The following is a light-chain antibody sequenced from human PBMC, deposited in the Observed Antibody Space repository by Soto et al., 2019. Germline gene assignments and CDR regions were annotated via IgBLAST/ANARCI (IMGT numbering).Light chain of an antibody. J-gene: IGLJ3*02. CDR1: SGSIASNY. CDR2: EDN. Sequence: NFMLTQPHSVSESPGKTVTISCTRSSGSIASNYVQWYQQRPGSAPTTVIYEDNQRPSGVPDRFSGSIDSSSNSASLTISGLKTEDEADYYCQSYDSSNQWVFGGGTKVPS. V-gene: IGLV6-57*03. CDR3: QSYDSSNQWV.